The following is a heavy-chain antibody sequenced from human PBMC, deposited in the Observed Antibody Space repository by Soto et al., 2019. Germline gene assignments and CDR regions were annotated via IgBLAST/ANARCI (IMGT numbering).Heavy chain of an antibody. V-gene: IGHV1-24*01. CDR1: GYTLTELS. CDR3: ATDTGNDWLFDY. J-gene: IGHJ4*02. Sequence: GASVKVSCKVSGYTLTELSMHWVRQAPGKGLEWMGGFDPEDGETIYAQKFQGRVTMTEDTSTDTAYMELSSLRSEDTAVYYCATDTGNDWLFDYWGQGTLVTVSS. CDR2: FDPEDGET. D-gene: IGHD3-9*01.